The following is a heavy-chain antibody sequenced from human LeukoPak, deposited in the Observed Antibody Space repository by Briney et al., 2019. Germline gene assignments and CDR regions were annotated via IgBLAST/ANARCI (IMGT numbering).Heavy chain of an antibody. J-gene: IGHJ4*02. CDR3: ARGWSPLVGPGALEFF. CDR1: GFTFHTYA. Sequence: GGSLRLSCAASGFTFHTYAMTWVRQAPGKGLEYVSTVSATSTKSYYAESVKGRFTVSRDNSENTLYLQMNSLRVEDTAVYFCARGWSPLVGPGALEFFWGQGTLVTVSS. CDR2: VSATSTKS. D-gene: IGHD2-2*01. V-gene: IGHV3-23*01.